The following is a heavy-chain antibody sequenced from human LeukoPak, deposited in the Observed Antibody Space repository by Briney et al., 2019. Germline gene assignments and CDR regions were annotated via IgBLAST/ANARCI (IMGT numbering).Heavy chain of an antibody. V-gene: IGHV3-21*01. CDR1: GFTFSSYS. CDR3: ARARPTVTHGGY. CDR2: ISSSSSYI. D-gene: IGHD4-17*01. Sequence: GGSLRLSCAASGFTFSSYSMDWVRQAPGKGLEWVSSISSSSSYIYYADSVKGRFTISRDNAKNSLYLQMNSLRAEDTAVYYCARARPTVTHGGYWGQGTLVTVSS. J-gene: IGHJ4*02.